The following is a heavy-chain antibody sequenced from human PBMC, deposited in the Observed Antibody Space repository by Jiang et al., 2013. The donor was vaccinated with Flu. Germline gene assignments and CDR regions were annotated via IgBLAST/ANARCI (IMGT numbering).Heavy chain of an antibody. D-gene: IGHD6-13*01. CDR2: TYYRSTWYN. CDR1: SSNSAA. Sequence: SSNSAAWNWIRQSPSRGLEWLGRTYYRSTWYNDYAVSVKSRITINPDTSKNQFSLQLKSVTPEDTAVYYCARTNAAAGTVNGMDVWGQGTTVTVSS. CDR3: ARTNAAAGTVNGMDV. V-gene: IGHV6-1*01. J-gene: IGHJ6*02.